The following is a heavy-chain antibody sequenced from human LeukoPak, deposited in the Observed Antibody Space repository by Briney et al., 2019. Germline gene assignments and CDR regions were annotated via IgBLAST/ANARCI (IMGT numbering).Heavy chain of an antibody. CDR2: IYYSGST. J-gene: IGHJ6*03. D-gene: IGHD3-3*01. V-gene: IGHV4-39*07. CDR3: ARVFVSITIFGVVTHMDV. Sequence: SETLSLTCTVSGGSISSSSYYWGWIRQPPGKGLEWIGSIYYSGSTYYNPSLKSRVTISVDTSKNQFSLKLSSVTAADTAAYYCARVFVSITIFGVVTHMDVWGKGTTVTVSS. CDR1: GGSISSSSYY.